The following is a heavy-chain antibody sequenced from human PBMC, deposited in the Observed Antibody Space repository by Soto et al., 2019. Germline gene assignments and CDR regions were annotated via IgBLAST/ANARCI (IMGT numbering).Heavy chain of an antibody. CDR3: ARGSPTTTPFDY. V-gene: IGHV1-2*04. J-gene: IGHJ4*02. Sequence: QVQLVQSGADLKKPGASVKVSCKASGYTFTDYYMHWVRQAPGQGLEWMGWINPNNGGTSYAQKFEGWVTMTRDTSIITAYMEVRRLTSDDTAVYYCARGSPTTTPFDYWGQGTLVTVSS. CDR1: GYTFTDYY. D-gene: IGHD1-1*01. CDR2: INPNNGGT.